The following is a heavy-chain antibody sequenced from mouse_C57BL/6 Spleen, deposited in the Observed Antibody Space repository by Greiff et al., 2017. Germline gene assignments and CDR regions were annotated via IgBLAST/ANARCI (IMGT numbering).Heavy chain of an antibody. CDR1: GYTFTSYG. CDR3: ARRQLRLKNAWFAC. V-gene: IGHV1-81*01. Sequence: QVQLKQSGAELARPGASVKLSCKASGYTFTSYGISWVKQRTGQGLEWIGEIYPRSGNTYYNEKFKGKATLTADKSSSTAYMELRSLTSEDSAVYFGARRQLRLKNAWFACWGQGTLVTVSA. J-gene: IGHJ3*01. D-gene: IGHD3-2*02. CDR2: IYPRSGNT.